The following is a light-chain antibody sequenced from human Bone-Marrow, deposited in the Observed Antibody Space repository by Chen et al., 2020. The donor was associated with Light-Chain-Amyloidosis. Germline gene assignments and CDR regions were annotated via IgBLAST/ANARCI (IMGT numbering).Light chain of an antibody. CDR3: QQYKSYSFT. V-gene: IGKV1-5*03. CDR2: KAS. Sequence: DIRMTQSPSTLSASVGDRVTITCRASQDIGDWLAWFQHKPGKAPKLLIYKASNLQTGVPSRFSDSGSGTEFTLSINTLQPDDFATYVCQQYKSYSFTFGQVTKL. J-gene: IGKJ2*01. CDR1: QDIGDW.